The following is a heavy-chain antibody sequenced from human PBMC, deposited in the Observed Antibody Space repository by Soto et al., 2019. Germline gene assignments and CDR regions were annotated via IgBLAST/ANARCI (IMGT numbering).Heavy chain of an antibody. J-gene: IGHJ3*02. CDR1: GFTFSDYY. Sequence: GGSLRLSCAASGFTFSDYYMSWIRQAPGKGLEWVSYISSSGSTIYYADSVKGRFTISRDNAKNSLYLQMNSLRAEDTAVYYCARDLRLRGETGDTLDAFDIWGQGTMVTVSS. CDR2: ISSSGSTI. D-gene: IGHD3-16*01. CDR3: ARDLRLRGETGDTLDAFDI. V-gene: IGHV3-11*01.